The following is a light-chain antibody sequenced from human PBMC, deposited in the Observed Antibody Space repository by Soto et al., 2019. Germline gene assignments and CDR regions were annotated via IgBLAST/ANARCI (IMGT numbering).Light chain of an antibody. CDR1: SSDVGGYNY. V-gene: IGLV2-14*01. CDR2: EVS. CDR3: SSYTSSSTRV. Sequence: QSALTQPASVSGSPGQSITISCTGTSSDVGGYNYVSWYLQHPGKAPKLMIYEVSNRPSGVSNRFSGSKSGNTASLTISGLQAEDEADYYCSSYTSSSTRVFGGGTQLTVL. J-gene: IGLJ3*02.